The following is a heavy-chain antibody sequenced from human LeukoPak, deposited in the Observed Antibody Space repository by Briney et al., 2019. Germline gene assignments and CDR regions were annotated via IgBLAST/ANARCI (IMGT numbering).Heavy chain of an antibody. CDR2: INSDGSST. D-gene: IGHD5-18*01. CDR3: ARDYDRGYSLWFSGYSWFDP. V-gene: IGHV3-74*01. Sequence: GGSLRLSCAASGFTFSSYWMHWVRQAPGKGLVWVSRINSDGSSTSYADSVKGRFTISRDNAKNTLYLQMNSLRAEDTAVYYCARDYDRGYSLWFSGYSWFDPWGQGTLVTVSS. CDR1: GFTFSSYW. J-gene: IGHJ5*02.